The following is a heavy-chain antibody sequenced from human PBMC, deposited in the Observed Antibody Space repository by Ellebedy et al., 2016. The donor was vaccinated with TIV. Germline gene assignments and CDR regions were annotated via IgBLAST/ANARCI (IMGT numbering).Heavy chain of an antibody. CDR1: GYTFTGYY. V-gene: IGHV1-2*02. Sequence: ASVKVSXKASGYTFTGYYMHWVRQAPGQGLEWMGWINPNSGGTNYAQKFQGRVTMTRDTSISTAYMELSRLRSDDTAVYYCARAEELRVGENWFNPWGQGTLVTVSS. CDR3: ARAEELRVGENWFNP. CDR2: INPNSGGT. D-gene: IGHD1-7*01. J-gene: IGHJ5*02.